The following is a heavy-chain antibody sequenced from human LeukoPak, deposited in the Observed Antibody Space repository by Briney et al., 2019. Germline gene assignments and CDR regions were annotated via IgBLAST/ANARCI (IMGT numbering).Heavy chain of an antibody. CDR2: IGRGGTT. Sequence: SGESLRLSWAGSGFTFSSYAMSWISQAPEKGLEWVSAIGRGGTTYYPDSVKGRFTISRDNFKNTLVLQMKSLRDDDTDVYFCARGSSGDYDYWGQGTLVTVSS. V-gene: IGHV3-23*01. D-gene: IGHD4-17*01. CDR1: GFTFSSYA. J-gene: IGHJ4*02. CDR3: ARGSSGDYDY.